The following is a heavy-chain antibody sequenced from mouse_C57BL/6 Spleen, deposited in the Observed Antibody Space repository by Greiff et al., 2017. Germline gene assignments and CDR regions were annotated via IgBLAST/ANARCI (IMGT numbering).Heavy chain of an antibody. CDR2: IDPNSGGT. Sequence: QVQLQQPGAELVKPGASVKLSCKASGYTFTSYWMHWVQQRPGRGLEWIGRIDPNSGGTKYNEKFKSKATLTVDKPSNTAYMQLSSLTSEDSVVYYCHIYYYGSSYVWFAYWGQGTLVTVSA. J-gene: IGHJ3*01. CDR1: GYTFTSYW. V-gene: IGHV1-72*01. D-gene: IGHD1-1*01. CDR3: HIYYYGSSYVWFAY.